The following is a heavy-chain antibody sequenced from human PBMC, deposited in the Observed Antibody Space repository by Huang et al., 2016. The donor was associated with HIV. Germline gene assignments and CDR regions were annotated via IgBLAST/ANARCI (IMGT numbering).Heavy chain of an antibody. J-gene: IGHJ6*03. CDR2: ISYVESDK. V-gene: IGHV3-30-3*01. CDR1: GFTFRSYS. Sequence: QVQLVESGGGVVQPGRSLRLSCAAAGFTFRSYSFHWVRQAPGKVVEGVAAISYVESDKHYAESVKGRFTISRAEDTAVYYCVRGKAVPGIYYYYMDVWGKGTTVTVSS. CDR3: V. D-gene: IGHD3-10*02.